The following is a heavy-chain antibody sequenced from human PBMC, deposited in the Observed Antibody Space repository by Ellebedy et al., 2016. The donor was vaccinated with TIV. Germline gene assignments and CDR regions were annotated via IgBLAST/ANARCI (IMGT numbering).Heavy chain of an antibody. J-gene: IGHJ4*02. Sequence: GESLKISCAASGFTFSSYGMHWVRQAPGKGLEWVAVISYDGSNKYYADSVKGRFTIPRDNSKNTLYLQMNSLRAEDTAVYYCARGVGMGDYWGQGTLVTVSS. CDR2: ISYDGSNK. CDR1: GFTFSSYG. V-gene: IGHV3-30*03. CDR3: ARGVGMGDY. D-gene: IGHD6-13*01.